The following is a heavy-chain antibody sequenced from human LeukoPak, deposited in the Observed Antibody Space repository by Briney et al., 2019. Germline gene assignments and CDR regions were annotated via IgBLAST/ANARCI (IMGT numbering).Heavy chain of an antibody. CDR1: GFTVSSNY. CDR3: ARSANWNVGYFDY. Sequence: GGSLRLSCAASGFTVSSNYMSWVRQAPGKGLEWVSVIYSGGSTYYADSVKGRFTISRDNSKNTLYLQMNSLRAEDTAVYYCARSANWNVGYFDYWGQGTLVTVSS. D-gene: IGHD1-20*01. J-gene: IGHJ4*02. CDR2: IYSGGST. V-gene: IGHV3-66*02.